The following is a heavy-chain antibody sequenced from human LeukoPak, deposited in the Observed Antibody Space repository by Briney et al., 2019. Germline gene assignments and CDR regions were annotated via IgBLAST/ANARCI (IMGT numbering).Heavy chain of an antibody. D-gene: IGHD6-13*01. CDR1: GDTFTGYY. CDR2: ISPYNANT. CDR3: ATGAAAAGWAEPAEYDY. J-gene: IGHJ4*02. V-gene: IGHV1-18*04. Sequence: GASVKVSCKASGDTFTGYYMHWVRQAPGQGLEWMGWISPYNANTNYAQKLQGRVTMTTDTSTSTAYMELRSLRSDDTALYYCATGAAAAGWAEPAEYDYWGQGTLVTVSS.